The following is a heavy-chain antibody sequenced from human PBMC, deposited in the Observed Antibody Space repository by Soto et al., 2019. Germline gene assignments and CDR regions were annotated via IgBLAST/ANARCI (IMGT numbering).Heavy chain of an antibody. CDR1: GYTFSDYY. D-gene: IGHD3-22*01. V-gene: IGHV1-2*02. J-gene: IGHJ4*02. Sequence: ASVKVSCKASGYTFSDYYIHWVRQAPGQGLEWMGWINPNSGGTKSAQKFQGRVTMTRDTSISTAYMELSRLRSDDTAVYYCARRKGDYYDSSGYHYYFDYWGQGTLVTVSS. CDR2: INPNSGGT. CDR3: ARRKGDYYDSSGYHYYFDY.